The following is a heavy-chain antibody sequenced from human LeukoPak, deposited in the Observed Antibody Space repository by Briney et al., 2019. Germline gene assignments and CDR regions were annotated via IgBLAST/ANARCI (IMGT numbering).Heavy chain of an antibody. CDR1: GFTFSDHY. D-gene: IGHD3-3*01. CDR2: ITNKPKSYNT. J-gene: IGHJ4*02. Sequence: PGGSLRLSCAASGFTFSDHYMDWVRQAPGKGLEWVGRITNKPKSYNTEYAASVKGRFTISRDDSKNSLYLQMNSLKTEDTAVYYCARGFHYDFWSVSYYFDYWGQGTLVTVSS. V-gene: IGHV3-72*01. CDR3: ARGFHYDFWSVSYYFDY.